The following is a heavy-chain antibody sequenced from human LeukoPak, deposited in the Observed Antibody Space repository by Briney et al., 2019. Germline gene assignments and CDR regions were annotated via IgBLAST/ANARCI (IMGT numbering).Heavy chain of an antibody. CDR3: ARVVAGNWFDP. V-gene: IGHV1-2*02. CDR2: INPNSGGI. Sequence: ASVKVSCKASGYTFTGYYMHWVRQAPGQGLEWMGWINPNSGGINYAQKFQGRVTMTRDTSITTAYMELSRLRSDDTAVYYCARVVAGNWFDPWGQGTLVTVS. D-gene: IGHD6-19*01. CDR1: GYTFTGYY. J-gene: IGHJ5*02.